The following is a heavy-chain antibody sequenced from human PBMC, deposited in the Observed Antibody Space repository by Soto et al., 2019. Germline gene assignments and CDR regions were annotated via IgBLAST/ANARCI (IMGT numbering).Heavy chain of an antibody. D-gene: IGHD3-22*01. Sequence: GGSLRLSCVASGFTFSNYWMYWVRQAPGKGLEWVSRISSDGSSTKNADFVKGRFTISRDNAKNTLYLQMNSLRAEDTALYYCARVNGYDSSYFDYWGLGTLVTVSS. CDR1: GFTFSNYW. V-gene: IGHV3-74*01. CDR3: ARVNGYDSSYFDY. CDR2: ISSDGSST. J-gene: IGHJ4*02.